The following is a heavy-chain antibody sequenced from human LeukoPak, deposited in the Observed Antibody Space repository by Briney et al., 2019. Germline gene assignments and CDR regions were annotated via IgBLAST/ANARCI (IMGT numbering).Heavy chain of an antibody. J-gene: IGHJ4*02. CDR3: AKDMERVATSYYFDY. CDR2: ISWNSDNK. CDR1: GFALGDYS. D-gene: IGHD5-12*01. V-gene: IGHV3-9*01. Sequence: GGSLRLSCAASGFALGDYSMHWVRLVPGKGLEWVSGISWNSDNKGYADSVKGRFTISRDNAKNSLDLQMNSLRAEDTALYYCAKDMERVATSYYFDYWGQGTLVTVSS.